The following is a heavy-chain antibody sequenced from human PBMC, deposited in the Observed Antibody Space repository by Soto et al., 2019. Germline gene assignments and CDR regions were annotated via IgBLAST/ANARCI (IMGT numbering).Heavy chain of an antibody. Sequence: GASVKVSCKASGYTFTGYYMHWVRQAPGQGLEWMGWINPNSGGTNYAQKFQGWATMTRDTSISTAYMELSRLRSDDTAVYYCARDYCSGGSCPIDYWGQGTLVTVSS. D-gene: IGHD2-15*01. CDR2: INPNSGGT. CDR1: GYTFTGYY. CDR3: ARDYCSGGSCPIDY. V-gene: IGHV1-2*04. J-gene: IGHJ4*02.